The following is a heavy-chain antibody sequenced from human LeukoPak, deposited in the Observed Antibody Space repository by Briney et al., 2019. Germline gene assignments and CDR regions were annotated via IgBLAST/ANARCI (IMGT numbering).Heavy chain of an antibody. V-gene: IGHV1-2*02. CDR3: ARDRRKGDNWFDP. CDR2: INPNSGGT. Sequence: ASVKVTCKASGYTFTGYYMHWVRQAPGQGLEWMGWINPNSGGTNYARKFQGRVTMTRDTSISTAYMELSRLRSDDTAVYYCARDRRKGDNWFDPWGQGILVTVSS. J-gene: IGHJ5*02. CDR1: GYTFTGYY.